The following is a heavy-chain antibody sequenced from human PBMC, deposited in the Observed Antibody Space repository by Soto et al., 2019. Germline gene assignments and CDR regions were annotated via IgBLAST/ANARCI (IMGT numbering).Heavy chain of an antibody. D-gene: IGHD1-26*01. CDR1: GGSFGTNY. V-gene: IGHV4-59*13. CDR2: TYHTGST. J-gene: IGHJ5*02. Sequence: SETLSLTCTISGGSFGTNYWSCIRQAPGKALEWIGYTYHTGSTKYNPSLKSRATISVDTSKNQFSLTLNSATAADTAMYYCARQKKGSGHSNHWGQGTLVTVSS. CDR3: ARQKKGSGHSNH.